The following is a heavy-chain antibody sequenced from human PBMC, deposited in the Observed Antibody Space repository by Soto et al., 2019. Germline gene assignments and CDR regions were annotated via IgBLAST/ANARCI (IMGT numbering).Heavy chain of an antibody. CDR2: INSDGSST. Sequence: EVQLVESGGGLVQPGGSLRLSCAASGFTFSSYWMHWVRQAPGKGLVWVSRINSDGSSTSYADSVKGRFTISRDNAKNTLYLQMNSLRAEDTAVYYCARDTRSTYDFWSGYHMGAPDYWGQGTLVTVSS. J-gene: IGHJ4*02. CDR3: ARDTRSTYDFWSGYHMGAPDY. CDR1: GFTFSSYW. D-gene: IGHD3-3*01. V-gene: IGHV3-74*01.